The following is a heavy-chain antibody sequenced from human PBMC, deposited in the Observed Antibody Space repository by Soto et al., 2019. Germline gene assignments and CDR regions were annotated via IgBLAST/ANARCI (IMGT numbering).Heavy chain of an antibody. Sequence: SETLSLTCAVYGGSFSGYYWSWIRQPPGKGLEWIGEINHSGSTNYNPSLKSRVTISVDTSKNQFSLKLSSVTAADTAVYYCARGRRGSYRSDLDYWGQGTLVTVSS. J-gene: IGHJ4*02. CDR3: ARGRRGSYRSDLDY. CDR2: INHSGST. V-gene: IGHV4-34*01. CDR1: GGSFSGYY. D-gene: IGHD3-16*02.